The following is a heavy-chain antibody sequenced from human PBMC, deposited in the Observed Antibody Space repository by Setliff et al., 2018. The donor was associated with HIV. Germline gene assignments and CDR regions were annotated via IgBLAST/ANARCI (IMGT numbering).Heavy chain of an antibody. CDR2: ISAYNGNT. Sequence: ASVKVSCKASGYTFTIYDITWVRQAPGQGFEWMGWISAYNGNTNYAQKLQGRVTMTTDTSTSTAYTELRSLRSDDTAVYYCAREGYSVDAFDIWGQGTMVTVSS. V-gene: IGHV1-18*01. D-gene: IGHD4-4*01. CDR3: AREGYSVDAFDI. J-gene: IGHJ3*02. CDR1: GYTFTIYD.